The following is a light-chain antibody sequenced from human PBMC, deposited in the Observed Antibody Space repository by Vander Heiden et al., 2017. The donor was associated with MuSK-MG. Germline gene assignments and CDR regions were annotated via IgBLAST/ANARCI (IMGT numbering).Light chain of an antibody. CDR1: QDISNY. Sequence: DIQMTQSPSSLSASVGDRVTITCRASQDISNYLNWYQQKPGKAPKLLIYDASNVETGVPSRFSGSRSGTDFTFSISSLHPEDIATYYFQQEDILPHTFGQGTQVEIK. CDR2: DAS. CDR3: QQEDILPHT. J-gene: IGKJ5*01. V-gene: IGKV1-33*01.